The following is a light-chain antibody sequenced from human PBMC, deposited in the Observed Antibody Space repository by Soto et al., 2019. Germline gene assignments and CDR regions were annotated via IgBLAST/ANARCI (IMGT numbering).Light chain of an antibody. J-gene: IGKJ1*01. CDR1: QSVGNN. CDR2: SAS. CDR3: QQYINWPLT. V-gene: IGKV3-15*01. Sequence: VMTQSPLMLSLSPGERATLSCRASQSVGNNVAWYQQKPGQAPRLLIYSASTGATGVPDRFSGSGSGTDFTLTISGLQSEDLAVYYCQQYINWPLTFGQGTKVDIK.